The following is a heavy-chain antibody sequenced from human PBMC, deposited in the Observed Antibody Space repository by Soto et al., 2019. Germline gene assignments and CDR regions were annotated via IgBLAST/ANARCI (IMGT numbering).Heavy chain of an antibody. CDR1: GYTFTSYY. CDR3: ATLRWRDWFDP. CDR2: INPSGGST. Sequence: ASVKVSCKASGYTFTSYYMHWVRQAPGQGLEWMGIINPSGGSTSYAQKFQGRVTMTRDTSTSTAYMELSSLRSEDTAVYYCATLRWRDWFDPWGQGTLVTVSS. J-gene: IGHJ5*02. D-gene: IGHD3-16*01. V-gene: IGHV1-46*01.